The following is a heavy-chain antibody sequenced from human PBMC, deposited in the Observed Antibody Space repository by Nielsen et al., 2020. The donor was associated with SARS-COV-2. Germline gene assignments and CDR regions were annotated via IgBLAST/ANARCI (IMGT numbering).Heavy chain of an antibody. Sequence: ASVKVSCKASGGTFSSYAISWVRQAPGQGLEWMGWINPNSGGTNYAQKFQGWVTMTRDTSISTAYMELSRLRSDDTAVYYCAREYIVATYYYGMDVWGQGTTVTVSS. J-gene: IGHJ6*02. CDR1: GGTFSSYA. V-gene: IGHV1-2*04. CDR3: AREYIVATYYYGMDV. CDR2: INPNSGGT. D-gene: IGHD5-12*01.